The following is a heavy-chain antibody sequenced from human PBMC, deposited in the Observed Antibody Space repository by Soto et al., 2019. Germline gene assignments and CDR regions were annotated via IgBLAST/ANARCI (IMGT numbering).Heavy chain of an antibody. J-gene: IGHJ3*02. CDR3: AKCGGDTWRHSVFAI. CDR2: ISGSGGNT. D-gene: IGHD5-18*01. CDR1: GFTLSSYS. V-gene: IGHV3-23*01. Sequence: EVQLLESGGGLIQPGGSLRLSCAASGFTLSSYSMGWVRRAPGKGLEWVSGISGSGGNTYYADSVKGRFTISRDNSTNKLYQQKNNLRADEDAVYYYAKCGGDTWRHSVFAIWGQGTMVTVSA.